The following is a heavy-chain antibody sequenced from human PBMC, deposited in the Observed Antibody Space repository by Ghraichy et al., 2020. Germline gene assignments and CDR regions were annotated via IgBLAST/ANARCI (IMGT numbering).Heavy chain of an antibody. D-gene: IGHD3-22*01. CDR2: VFFGGST. CDR1: GGYISSGGYY. Sequence: SETLSLTCTVSGGYISSGGYYWTWIRQPPGKGLEWVGCVFFGGSTSYNPSLGSRVTILLDAPMNQFSLKLSSASAADTAVYFCATFNYYDASGYLGGRDYWGQGTLVTVSS. V-gene: IGHV4-31*03. J-gene: IGHJ4*02. CDR3: ATFNYYDASGYLGGRDY.